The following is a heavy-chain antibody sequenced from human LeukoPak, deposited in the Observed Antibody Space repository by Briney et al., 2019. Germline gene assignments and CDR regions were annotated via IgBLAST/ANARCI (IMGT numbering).Heavy chain of an antibody. V-gene: IGHV4-34*01. J-gene: IGHJ4*02. CDR2: INHSGST. D-gene: IGHD3-22*01. CDR1: GGSFSGYY. Sequence: NTSETLSLTCAVYGGSFSGYYWSWIRQPPGKGLEWIGEINHSGSTNYNPSLKSRVTISVDTSKNQFSLKLSSVTAADTAVYYCASARFTNSSGYYSDYWGQGILVTVSS. CDR3: ASARFTNSSGYYSDY.